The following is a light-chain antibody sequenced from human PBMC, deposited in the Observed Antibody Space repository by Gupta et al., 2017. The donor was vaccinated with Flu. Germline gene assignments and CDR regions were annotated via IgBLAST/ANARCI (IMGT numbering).Light chain of an antibody. J-gene: IGLJ1*01. V-gene: IGLV2-8*01. CDR2: EVT. Sequence: QSALTQPPSASGSRGKSVTIFCTGTSIDVGGYNYVSWYQQYPGQAPKLMIYEVTKRPSGVPDRFSGSNSGNTSSLTVAGLQADDEADYYCSSYAGSNDFYVFGTGTKVTVL. CDR3: SSYAGSNDFYV. CDR1: SIDVGGYNY.